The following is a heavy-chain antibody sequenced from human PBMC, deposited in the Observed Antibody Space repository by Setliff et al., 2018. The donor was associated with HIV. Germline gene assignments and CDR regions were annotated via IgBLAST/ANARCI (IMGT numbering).Heavy chain of an antibody. V-gene: IGHV1-24*01. CDR3: AREDQTAGGFDP. J-gene: IGHJ5*02. CDR2: FDPEDAET. Sequence: ASVKVSCKVSGYTLTELSMHWVRQAPGKGLEWMGGFDPEDAETIYAQRFQGRVTMTEDTSTDTAYMELSRLRSDDTAVYYCAREDQTAGGFDPWGQGTLVTVSS. CDR1: GYTLTELS. D-gene: IGHD6-25*01.